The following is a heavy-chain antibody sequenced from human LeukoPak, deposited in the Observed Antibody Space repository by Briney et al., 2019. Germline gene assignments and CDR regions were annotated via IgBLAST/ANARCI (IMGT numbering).Heavy chain of an antibody. CDR2: ISWNSGSI. CDR1: GFTFDDYA. J-gene: IGHJ4*02. D-gene: IGHD6-25*01. CDR3: IQRGLDY. V-gene: IGHV3-9*01. Sequence: TGGSLRLSCAASGFTFDDYAMHWVRQAPGKGLEWVSGISWNSGSIGYADSVKGRFTISRDNAKNSLYLQMNSLRAEDTAVYYCIQRGLDYWGQGTLVTVSS.